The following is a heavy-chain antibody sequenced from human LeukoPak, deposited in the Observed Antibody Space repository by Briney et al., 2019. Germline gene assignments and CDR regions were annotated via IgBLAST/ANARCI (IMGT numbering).Heavy chain of an antibody. CDR2: ISSSGSTI. J-gene: IGHJ5*02. V-gene: IGHV3-48*02. CDR3: ARSTVMYACYKRCDNWFDP. D-gene: IGHD2-8*02. Sequence: GGSLRLSCAASGFTFSSYSMNWVRQAPGKGLEWVSYISSSGSTIYYADSVKGRFTISRDNAKNSLYLQMNSLRDEDTAVYYCARSTVMYACYKRCDNWFDPWGQGTLVTVSS. CDR1: GFTFSSYS.